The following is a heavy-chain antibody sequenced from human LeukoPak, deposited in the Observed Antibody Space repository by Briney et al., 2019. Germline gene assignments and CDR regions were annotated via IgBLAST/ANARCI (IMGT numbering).Heavy chain of an antibody. CDR3: ARDRGAAAGIDY. V-gene: IGHV4-61*01. CDR1: GGSVSSGSYY. D-gene: IGHD6-13*01. CDR2: IYYSGST. J-gene: IGHJ4*02. Sequence: SETLSLTCTVSGGSVSSGSYYWSWIRQPPGKGLEWIGYIYYSGSTNYNSSLKSRVTISVDTSKNQFSLKLSSVTAADTAVYYCARDRGAAAGIDYWGQGTLVTVSS.